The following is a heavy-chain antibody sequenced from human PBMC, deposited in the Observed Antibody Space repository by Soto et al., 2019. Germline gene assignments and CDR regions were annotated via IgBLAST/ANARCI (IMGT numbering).Heavy chain of an antibody. D-gene: IGHD1-7*01. CDR3: ARGVLTGTPDY. CDR2: INHSGST. J-gene: IGHJ4*02. Sequence: PSETLSLTCAVYGGSFSGYYWSWIRQPPGKGLEWIGEINHSGSTNYNPSLESRVTISMDTSKNQFSLKLSSVVAADTAVYYCARGVLTGTPDYWGQGTLVTVSS. CDR1: GGSFSGYY. V-gene: IGHV4-34*01.